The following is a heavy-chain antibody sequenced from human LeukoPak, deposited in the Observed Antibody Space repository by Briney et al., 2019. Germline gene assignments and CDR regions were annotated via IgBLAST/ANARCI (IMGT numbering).Heavy chain of an antibody. CDR1: GFTFSSFG. CDR3: AKDSGPVGDYYYYYYMDV. J-gene: IGHJ6*03. V-gene: IGHV3-30*02. D-gene: IGHD3-16*01. Sequence: PGGSLRLSCVASGFTFSSFGMHWVRQTPDKGLEWVAVIWSGGSNKYYGDSVRGRFSISRDNSKNTLYLQMNSLRDEDTAVYYCAKDSGPVGDYYYYYYMDVWGKGTTVTVSS. CDR2: IWSGGSNK.